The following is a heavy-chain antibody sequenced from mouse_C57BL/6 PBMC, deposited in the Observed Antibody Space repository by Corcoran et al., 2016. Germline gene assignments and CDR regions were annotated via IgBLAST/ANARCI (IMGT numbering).Heavy chain of an antibody. CDR3: ARSLYYYFDY. CDR1: GYTFTTYG. D-gene: IGHD1-1*01. Sequence: QIQLVQSGPELKKPGETVKISCKASGYTFTTYGMSWVKQAPGKGLKWMGWINTYSGVPTYADDFKGRFAFSLETSASTAYLQINNLKNEDTATYCCARSLYYYFDYWGQGTTLTVSS. V-gene: IGHV9-3*01. CDR2: INTYSGVP. J-gene: IGHJ2*01.